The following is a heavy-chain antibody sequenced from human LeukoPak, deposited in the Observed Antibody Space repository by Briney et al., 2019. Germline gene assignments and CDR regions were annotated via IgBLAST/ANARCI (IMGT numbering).Heavy chain of an antibody. J-gene: IGHJ4*02. D-gene: IGHD3-10*01. CDR3: ALTGEGVDY. Sequence: GASVKVSCKASGYTFTSLYMHWVRQAPGQGLEWMGIIDPRGGSTSYALKFQGRVTMTRDTSTSTVYMELNSLRSEDTAVYYCALTGEGVDYWGQGTLVTVSS. CDR1: GYTFTSLY. CDR2: IDPRGGST. V-gene: IGHV1-46*01.